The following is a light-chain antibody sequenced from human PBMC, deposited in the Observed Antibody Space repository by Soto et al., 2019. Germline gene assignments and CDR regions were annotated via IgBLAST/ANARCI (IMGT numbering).Light chain of an antibody. CDR2: GAS. CDR1: QSVSSN. CDR3: QQYNFRWT. J-gene: IGKJ1*01. V-gene: IGKV3-15*01. Sequence: IVMTQSPATLSVSPGERATLSCRASQSVSSNLAWYQHTPGQAPRLLIYGASTRATGIPARFSGSGSGTEFTLTISSLQSEDFAVYFCQQYNFRWTFGQGTKVDIK.